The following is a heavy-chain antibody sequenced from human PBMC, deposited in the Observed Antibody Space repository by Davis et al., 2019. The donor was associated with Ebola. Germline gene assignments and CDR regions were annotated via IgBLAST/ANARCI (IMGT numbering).Heavy chain of an antibody. CDR3: ARAYCSSTSCYVCDY. D-gene: IGHD2-2*01. Sequence: GGSLRLSCAASGFTFSDYYMSWIRQAPGKGLEWVSYISSSSSYTNYADSVKGRFTISRDNAKNSLYLQMNSLKAEDTAVYYCARAYCSSTSCYVCDYWGQGTLVTVSS. V-gene: IGHV3-11*06. CDR1: GFTFSDYY. J-gene: IGHJ4*02. CDR2: ISSSSSYT.